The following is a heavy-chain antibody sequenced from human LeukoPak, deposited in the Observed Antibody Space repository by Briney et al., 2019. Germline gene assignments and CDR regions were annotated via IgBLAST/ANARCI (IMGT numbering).Heavy chain of an antibody. Sequence: GGSLRLSCAASGFTFSSYAMSWVRQAPGKGLEWVSAISGSGGSTYYADSVKGRFTISRDNSKNTLYLQTNSLRAEDTAVYYCAKYKWELLYYFDYWGQGTLVTVSS. J-gene: IGHJ4*02. CDR1: GFTFSSYA. D-gene: IGHD1-26*01. CDR3: AKYKWELLYYFDY. CDR2: ISGSGGST. V-gene: IGHV3-23*01.